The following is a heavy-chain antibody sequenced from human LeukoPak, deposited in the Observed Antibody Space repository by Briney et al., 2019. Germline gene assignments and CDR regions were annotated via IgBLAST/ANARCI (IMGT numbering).Heavy chain of an antibody. J-gene: IGHJ3*02. D-gene: IGHD3-22*01. CDR1: GGSISSDGYY. V-gene: IGHV4-31*03. CDR2: IYYNGNT. Sequence: SETLSLTCTVSGGSISSDGYYWSWIRQHPGKGLEWIGYIYYNGNTYYNPSLKSRLTISGDTSKNQFSLKLSSVTAADTAVYYCVRNFDSYNAFDIWGQGTMVTVSS. CDR3: VRNFDSYNAFDI.